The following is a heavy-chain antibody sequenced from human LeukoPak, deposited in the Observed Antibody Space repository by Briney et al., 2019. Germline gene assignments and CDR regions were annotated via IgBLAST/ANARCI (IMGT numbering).Heavy chain of an antibody. CDR3: ARDKMQQSTEGSNFDH. Sequence: LSGGSLRLSCAASGFTFSSYWMSWVRQAPGKGLEWVANIRQDGSEKNYVDSVKGRFTISRDNAKNSLYLQMNSLRVEDTAVYYCARDKMQQSTEGSNFDHWGQGTLVTVSS. J-gene: IGHJ4*02. D-gene: IGHD6-13*01. V-gene: IGHV3-7*01. CDR2: IRQDGSEK. CDR1: GFTFSSYW.